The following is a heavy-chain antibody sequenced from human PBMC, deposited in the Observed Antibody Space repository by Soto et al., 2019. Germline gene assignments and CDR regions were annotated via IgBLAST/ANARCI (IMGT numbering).Heavy chain of an antibody. CDR2: IYSCSST. D-gene: IGHD1-7*01. CDR3: KGTYEKDY. Sequence: EVQLVETGGGLFQPVGSLRLSCAVSEFTVSNNYMSWVRQAPGKGLEWVSLIYSCSSTYYADSVTCRFTISRDNSKNTLYLQMNSLSVEDTARYYCKGTYEKDYWGQGTLVTVSS. CDR1: EFTVSNNY. J-gene: IGHJ4*02. V-gene: IGHV3-53*02.